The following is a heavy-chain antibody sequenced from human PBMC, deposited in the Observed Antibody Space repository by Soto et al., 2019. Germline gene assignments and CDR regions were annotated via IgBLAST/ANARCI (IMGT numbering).Heavy chain of an antibody. J-gene: IGHJ6*02. D-gene: IGHD1-1*01. CDR1: GLTFSTYG. Sequence: LVESGGGLVQPGGSLRLSCEASGLTFSTYGFNGVRQAPGKGLEWVSYITSSTTIYYADSVRGRFTTSRDNAKNSLYLQMNSLRDEDTAVYYCARQRNGAGDVWGQGTTVTVSS. CDR2: ITSSTTI. CDR3: ARQRNGAGDV. V-gene: IGHV3-48*02.